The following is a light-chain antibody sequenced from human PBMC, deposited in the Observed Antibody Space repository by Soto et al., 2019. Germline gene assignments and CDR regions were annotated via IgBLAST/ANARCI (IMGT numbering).Light chain of an antibody. J-gene: IGKJ2*03. CDR1: QRISYY. V-gene: IGKV1-39*01. Sequence: DIPMTQSPSSLSASVGDRVTITCRASQRISYYVNWYQQKPGKAPELLIYAGSSVQSGVSSRFSGSGSGTDFTLTISSLQPEDCATYYCQQSYTNPVSFGQGTKLEIK. CDR2: AGS. CDR3: QQSYTNPVS.